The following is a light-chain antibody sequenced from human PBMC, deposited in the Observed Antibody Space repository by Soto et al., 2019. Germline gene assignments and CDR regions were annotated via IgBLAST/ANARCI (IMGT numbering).Light chain of an antibody. J-gene: IGLJ3*02. Sequence: QSVLTQPPSVSGAPGQRVTISCTGSSCNIGAGYDVQWYQQLPGTVPKLLIYASNNRPSGVPDRFSGSKSDTSASLAITGLQAEDEADYYCQSFDSSLTVGVFGGGTQLTVL. CDR1: SCNIGAGYD. V-gene: IGLV1-40*01. CDR3: QSFDSSLTVGV. CDR2: ASN.